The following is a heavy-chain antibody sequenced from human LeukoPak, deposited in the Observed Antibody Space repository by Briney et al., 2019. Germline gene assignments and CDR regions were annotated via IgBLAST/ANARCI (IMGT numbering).Heavy chain of an antibody. D-gene: IGHD3-10*01. CDR3: ARAFYGSGSYYSSHFDY. V-gene: IGHV1-46*01. Sequence: GASVKVSCKASGYTFTSYYMHWVRQAPGQGLEWMGIINPSGGSTSYAQKFQGRVTMTRDTSISTAYMDLSRLRSDDTAVYYCARAFYGSGSYYSSHFDYWGQGTLVTVSS. CDR2: INPSGGST. CDR1: GYTFTSYY. J-gene: IGHJ4*02.